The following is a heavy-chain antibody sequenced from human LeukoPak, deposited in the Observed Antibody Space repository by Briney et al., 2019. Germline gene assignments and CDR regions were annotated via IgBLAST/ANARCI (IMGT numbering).Heavy chain of an antibody. D-gene: IGHD6-13*01. CDR3: ARATFSSSGHSY. CDR1: GFTVSSNY. J-gene: IGHJ4*02. Sequence: GGSLRLSCAASGFTVSSNYMSWVRQAPGKGLEWVSVIYSGGSTYYADSVKGRFTISRDNSKNTLYLQMNSLRAEDTAVYYCARATFSSSGHSYWGQGTLVTVSS. CDR2: IYSGGST. V-gene: IGHV3-53*01.